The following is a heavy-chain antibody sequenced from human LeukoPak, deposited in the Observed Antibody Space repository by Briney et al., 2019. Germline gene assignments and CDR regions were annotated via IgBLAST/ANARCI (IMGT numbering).Heavy chain of an antibody. Sequence: ASVKVSCKASGYTFTDYYMHWVRLAPGHALEWIGWITPNSGATKYAQKFRGRVSMTRDTSINTAYMELSRVRSDDTAIYYCARVSRFYYDSSGDFDYWGQGTLVTVSS. CDR1: GYTFTDYY. D-gene: IGHD3-22*01. V-gene: IGHV1-2*02. J-gene: IGHJ4*02. CDR2: ITPNSGAT. CDR3: ARVSRFYYDSSGDFDY.